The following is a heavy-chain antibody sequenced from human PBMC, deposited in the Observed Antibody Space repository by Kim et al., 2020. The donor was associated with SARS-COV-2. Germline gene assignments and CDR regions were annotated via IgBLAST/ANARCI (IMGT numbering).Heavy chain of an antibody. CDR3: ARGILPSQTGTTDY. V-gene: IGHV1-69*01. D-gene: IGHD1-7*01. Sequence: ARKYQGRVTITADESTSTAYMELSSLRSEDTAVYYCARGILPSQTGTTDYWGQGTLVTVSS. J-gene: IGHJ4*02.